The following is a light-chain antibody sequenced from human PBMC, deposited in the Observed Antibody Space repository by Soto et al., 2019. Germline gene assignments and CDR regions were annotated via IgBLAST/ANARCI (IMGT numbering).Light chain of an antibody. V-gene: IGKV1-5*01. CDR3: QHYKMYSPWT. Sequence: DIQMTQSPSTVSAYVGDSVTITCRASQSITTWLAWYQQRPGKAPKLLIYDVSSLQSGVPSRFSGSGSGTEVSITISSLQHDDFATYYCQHYKMYSPWTFGQGTKVEIK. CDR1: QSITTW. CDR2: DVS. J-gene: IGKJ1*01.